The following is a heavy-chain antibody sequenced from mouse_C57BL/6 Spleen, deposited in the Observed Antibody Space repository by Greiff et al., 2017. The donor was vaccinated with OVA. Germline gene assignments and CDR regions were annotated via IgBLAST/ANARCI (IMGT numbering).Heavy chain of an antibody. D-gene: IGHD2-4*01. CDR1: GYAFSSSW. CDR3: AGDYGEFAY. V-gene: IGHV1-82*01. CDR2: IYPGDGDT. J-gene: IGHJ3*01. Sequence: VQLVESGPELVKPGASVKISCKASGYAFSSSWMNWVKQRPGKGLEWIGRIYPGDGDTNYNGKFKGKATLTADKSSSTAYMQLSSLTSEDSAVYFCAGDYGEFAYWGQGTLVTVSA.